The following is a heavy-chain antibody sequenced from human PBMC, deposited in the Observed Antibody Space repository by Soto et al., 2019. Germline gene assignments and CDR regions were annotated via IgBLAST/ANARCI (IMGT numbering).Heavy chain of an antibody. Sequence: SVKVSCKASGYTFTSYYMHWVRQAPGQGLEWMGGIIPIFGTANYAQKFQGRVTITADESTSTAYMELSSLRSEDTAVYYCARALGVAAAGPSRVYYYYGMDVWGQGTTVTVSS. D-gene: IGHD6-13*01. V-gene: IGHV1-69*13. CDR1: GYTFTSYY. CDR3: ARALGVAAAGPSRVYYYYGMDV. CDR2: IIPIFGTA. J-gene: IGHJ6*02.